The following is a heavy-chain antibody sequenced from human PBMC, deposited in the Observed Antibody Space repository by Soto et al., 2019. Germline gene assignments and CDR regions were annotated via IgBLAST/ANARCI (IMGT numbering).Heavy chain of an antibody. J-gene: IGHJ6*02. D-gene: IGHD3-9*01. CDR3: ARDGLRYFDCLLYDYYYYGMDV. Sequence: EVQLVESGGGLIQPGGSLRLSCAASGFTVSSNYMSWVRQAPGKGLEWVSVIYSGGSTYYADSVKGRFTISRDNSKNSLYLEMNSLRAEDTAVYYCARDGLRYFDCLLYDYYYYGMDVWGQGTTVTVSS. CDR1: GFTVSSNY. CDR2: IYSGGST. V-gene: IGHV3-53*01.